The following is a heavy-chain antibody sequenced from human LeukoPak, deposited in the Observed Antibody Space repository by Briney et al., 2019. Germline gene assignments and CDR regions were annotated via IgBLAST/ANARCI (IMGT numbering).Heavy chain of an antibody. D-gene: IGHD4-17*01. Sequence: PGGSLRLSCAASGFTFSSYWMSWVRQAPGKGLEWVANIKQDGSEKYYVDSVKGRFTISRDNAKNSLYLQMNSLRAEDTAVYYCARDLGRDGDYYFDYWGQGTLVTVSS. V-gene: IGHV3-7*01. J-gene: IGHJ4*02. CDR1: GFTFSSYW. CDR2: IKQDGSEK. CDR3: ARDLGRDGDYYFDY.